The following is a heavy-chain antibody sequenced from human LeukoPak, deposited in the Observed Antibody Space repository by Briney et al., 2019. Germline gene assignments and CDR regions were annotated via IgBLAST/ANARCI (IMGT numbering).Heavy chain of an antibody. D-gene: IGHD3-16*01. Sequence: SETLSLTCTVSGYSISSGYYWGWIRQPPGKGLEWIGSIYHSGSTYYNPSLKSRVTISVDTSKNQFSLKLSSVTAADTAVYYCARVSGASYDGRGVFDYWGQGTLVTVSS. CDR2: IYHSGST. CDR3: ARVSGASYDGRGVFDY. CDR1: GYSISSGYY. J-gene: IGHJ4*02. V-gene: IGHV4-38-2*02.